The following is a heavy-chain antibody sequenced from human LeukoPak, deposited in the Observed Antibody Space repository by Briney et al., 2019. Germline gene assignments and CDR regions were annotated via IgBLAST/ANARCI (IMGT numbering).Heavy chain of an antibody. CDR2: IKSSNT. J-gene: IGHJ4*02. CDR1: GGSISSDRFY. CDR3: ARVPDWTYVPDY. D-gene: IGHD3-16*01. V-gene: IGHV4-61*02. Sequence: SETLSLTCTASGGSISSDRFYWTWVRQPAGKGLEWIGRIKSSNTNYNPSLKSRVSISLDTSTNQFSLKLSSLTAADTAVYYCARVPDWTYVPDYWGQGTLVTVSS.